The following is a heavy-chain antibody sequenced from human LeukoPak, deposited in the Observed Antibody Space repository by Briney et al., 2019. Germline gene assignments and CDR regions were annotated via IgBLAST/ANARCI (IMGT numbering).Heavy chain of an antibody. Sequence: GGSLRLSCAASGFTFNTHAMRWVRQAPGKGLEWVSVINGSGGSTYYADSVKGRFTVSRDNSKNPLYLQMNRLRAEDTAVYYCANSVRYYGSGSSATCVYWGQGTLVTVSS. CDR1: GFTFNTHA. CDR3: ANSVRYYGSGSSATCVY. D-gene: IGHD3-10*01. V-gene: IGHV3-23*01. J-gene: IGHJ4*02. CDR2: INGSGGST.